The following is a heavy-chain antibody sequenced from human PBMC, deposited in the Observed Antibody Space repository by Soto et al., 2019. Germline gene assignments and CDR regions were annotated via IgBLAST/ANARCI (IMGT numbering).Heavy chain of an antibody. CDR3: ARSGITMVRGVPSHFDY. Sequence: GGSLRLSCAASGFTFSSYGMHWVRQAPGKGLEWVAVIWYDGSNKYYADSVKGRFTISRDNSKNTLYLQMNSLRAEDTAVYYCARSGITMVRGVPSHFDYWGQGTLVTVSS. CDR2: IWYDGSNK. V-gene: IGHV3-33*01. D-gene: IGHD3-10*01. CDR1: GFTFSSYG. J-gene: IGHJ4*02.